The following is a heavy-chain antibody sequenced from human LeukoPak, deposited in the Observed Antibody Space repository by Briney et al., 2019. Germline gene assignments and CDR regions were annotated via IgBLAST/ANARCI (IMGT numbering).Heavy chain of an antibody. CDR3: ARAESGSYHFDY. D-gene: IGHD1-26*01. J-gene: IGHJ4*02. Sequence: PGGSLRLSCAASGFTFSSYSMNWVRQAPGKGLEWVSSISSSSSYIYYADSVKGRFTISRDNAKNSLYLQMNSLRAEDTAVYYCARAESGSYHFDYWGREPWSPSPQ. CDR1: GFTFSSYS. CDR2: ISSSSSYI. V-gene: IGHV3-21*01.